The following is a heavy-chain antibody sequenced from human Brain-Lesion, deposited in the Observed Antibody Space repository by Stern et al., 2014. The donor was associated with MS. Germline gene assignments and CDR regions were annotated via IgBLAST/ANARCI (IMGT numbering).Heavy chain of an antibody. Sequence: QLVESGSGLVKPSQTLSLTCSVSGYSITSAAFSWTWIPQAPGQGLVWIGYIYYGGSPLSPPSLSSRVNISVAPPTNQFSRRLNSVTAADTAVYYCARGRSRVHPPIDPWGQGTLVTVSS. CDR1: GYSITSAAFS. CDR3: ARGRSRVHPPIDP. CDR2: IYYGGSP. D-gene: IGHD2-2*01. V-gene: IGHV4-30-2*01. J-gene: IGHJ5*02.